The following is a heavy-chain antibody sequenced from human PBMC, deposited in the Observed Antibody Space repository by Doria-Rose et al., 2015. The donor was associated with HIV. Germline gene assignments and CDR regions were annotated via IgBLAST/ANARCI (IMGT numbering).Heavy chain of an antibody. D-gene: IGHD1-26*01. CDR1: GGTFSSST. V-gene: IGHV1-69*02. Sequence: VQLMQSVSEVTKPGSSVKVSCKASGGTFSSSTISWVRQAPGQGLEWMGRIIPILDIVNYALRFQGRVTITADESTSTAYMELSSLRSEDTAIYYCASQWERSSFDYWGQ. CDR2: IIPILDIV. CDR3: ASQWERSSFDY. J-gene: IGHJ4*02.